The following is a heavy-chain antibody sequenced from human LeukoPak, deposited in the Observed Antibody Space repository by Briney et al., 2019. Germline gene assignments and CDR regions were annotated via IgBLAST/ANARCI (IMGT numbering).Heavy chain of an antibody. CDR2: IYYTGST. D-gene: IGHD2-2*01. J-gene: IGHJ4*02. CDR1: GDSVSSSTYY. CDR3: ARMMRYCTSTNYPYPTVDY. Sequence: PSETLSLTCIVSGDSVSSSTYYWGWIRQPPGKGLEWIGTIYYTGSTYYSQSLKSRVIISVDMSKNQFSLKPSSVTAADTAVYYCARMMRYCTSTNYPYPTVDYWGQGTLVTVSS. V-gene: IGHV4-39*01.